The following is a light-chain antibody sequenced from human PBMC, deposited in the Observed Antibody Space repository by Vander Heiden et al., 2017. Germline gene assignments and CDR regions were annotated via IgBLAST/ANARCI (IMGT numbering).Light chain of an antibody. V-gene: IGKV1-6*01. CDR1: QDIGND. J-gene: IGKJ1*01. CDR3: LQDHTFPWT. Sequence: QMTQSPSSLSASVGDRVTITCRASQDIGNDLGWYQQKPGRAPAILISAASTLQPGVPSRFSGSRSVTEFTLTISSLQPEDFATYYCLQDHTFPWTLGQGTKVEI. CDR2: AAS.